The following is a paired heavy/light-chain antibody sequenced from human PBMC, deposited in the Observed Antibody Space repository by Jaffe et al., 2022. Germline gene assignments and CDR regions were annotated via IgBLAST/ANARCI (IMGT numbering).Light chain of an antibody. Sequence: QSVLTQPPSASGTPGQRVTISCSGSSSNIGSHTVNWYQQLPGTAPKLLIYSSNQRPSGVPDRFSGSKSGTSASLAISGLQSDDEADYYCGAWDDSLNGVVFGGGTKLTVL. V-gene: IGLV1-44*01. CDR2: SSN. J-gene: IGLJ2*01. CDR1: SSNIGSHT. CDR3: GAWDDSLNGVV.
Heavy chain of an antibody. J-gene: IGHJ4*02. Sequence: EVQLLESGGGLVQPGGSLRLSCAASGFTFSSYAVSWARQAPGKGLEWVSTIRGSDGSTYYADSVKGRFTISRDNSRNTLYLQMNSLRPEDTAVYYCARSLDTTTRARFAYWGQGTLVTVSS. CDR3: ARSLDTTTRARFAY. V-gene: IGHV3-23*01. CDR1: GFTFSSYA. D-gene: IGHD5-18*01. CDR2: IRGSDGST.